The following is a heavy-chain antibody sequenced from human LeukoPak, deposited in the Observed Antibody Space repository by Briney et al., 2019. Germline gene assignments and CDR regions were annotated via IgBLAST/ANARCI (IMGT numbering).Heavy chain of an antibody. CDR3: ARGSIPTQNWFDP. J-gene: IGHJ5*02. V-gene: IGHV4-59*01. D-gene: IGHD2-2*01. CDR2: MYYTGSS. CDR1: GGSINNYF. Sequence: SETLPLTCTVSGGSINNYFWNWIRQPPGKGLEWIGYMYYTGSSSYSPSLKSRVTISVDTSKNQFSLKLSSVTTADTAIYYCARGSIPTQNWFDPWGQGTPVTVSS.